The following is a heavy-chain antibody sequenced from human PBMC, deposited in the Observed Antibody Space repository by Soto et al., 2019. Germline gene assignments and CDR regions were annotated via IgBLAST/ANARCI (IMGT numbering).Heavy chain of an antibody. CDR2: IIPIFGTA. D-gene: IGHD3-22*01. CDR1: GGTFSSYA. Sequence: GASVKVSCKASGGTFSSYAISWVRQAPGQGLEWMGGIIPIFGTANYAQKFQGRVTITADESTSTAYMELSSLRSEDTAVYYCARRRDSGYANWFDPWGQGTLVTVSS. V-gene: IGHV1-69*13. J-gene: IGHJ5*02. CDR3: ARRRDSGYANWFDP.